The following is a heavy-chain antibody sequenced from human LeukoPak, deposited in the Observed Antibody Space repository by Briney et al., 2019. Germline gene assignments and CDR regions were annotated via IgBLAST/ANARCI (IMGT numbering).Heavy chain of an antibody. CDR2: ISSSSSYI. CDR3: ARVPRTWGSYRYYFDY. J-gene: IGHJ4*02. D-gene: IGHD3-16*02. CDR1: GFTFSSYS. V-gene: IGHV3-21*01. Sequence: GGSLRLSCAASGFTFSSYSMNWVRQAPGKGLEWVSSISSSSSYIYYADSVKGRFTISRDNAKNSLYLQMNSLRAEDTAVYYCARVPRTWGSYRYYFDYWGQGTLVTVSS.